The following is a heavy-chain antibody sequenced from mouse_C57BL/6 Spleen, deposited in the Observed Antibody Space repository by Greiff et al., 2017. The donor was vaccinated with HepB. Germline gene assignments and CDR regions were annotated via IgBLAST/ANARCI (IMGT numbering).Heavy chain of an antibody. CDR3: ARSELGRGGYYAMDY. CDR2: ISYSGST. CDR1: GYSITSGYD. J-gene: IGHJ4*01. V-gene: IGHV3-1*01. Sequence: DVKLQESGPGMVKPSQSLSLTCTVTGYSITSGYDWHWIRHFPGNKLEWMGYISYSGSTNYNPSLKSRISITHDTSKNHFFLKLNSVTTEDTATYYCARSELGRGGYYAMDYWGQGTSVTVSS. D-gene: IGHD4-1*01.